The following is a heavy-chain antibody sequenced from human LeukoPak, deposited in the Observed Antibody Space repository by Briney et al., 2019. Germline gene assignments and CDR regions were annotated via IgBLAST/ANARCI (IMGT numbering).Heavy chain of an antibody. J-gene: IGHJ4*02. D-gene: IGHD4-17*01. Sequence: SETLSLTCAVYGGAFSGYYWSWIRQPPGKGLEWIGEINHSGSTNYNPSLKSRVTISVDTSKNQFSLKLSSVTAADTAVCYCARAYGDWGPFDYWGQGTLVTVSS. CDR3: ARAYGDWGPFDY. V-gene: IGHV4-34*01. CDR1: GGAFSGYY. CDR2: INHSGST.